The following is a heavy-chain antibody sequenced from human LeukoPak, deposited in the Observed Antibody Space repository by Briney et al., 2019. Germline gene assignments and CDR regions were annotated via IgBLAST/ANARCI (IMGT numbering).Heavy chain of an antibody. CDR1: GYTFTSYD. D-gene: IGHD1-26*01. J-gene: IGHJ3*02. CDR3: ARALLTSDAFDI. V-gene: IGHV1-8*03. Sequence: GASVKVSCKASGYTFTSYDINWVRQATGQGLEWMGWMNPNSGNTGYAQKFQGRVTITRNTSISTAYMEPSSLRSEDTAVYYCARALLTSDAFDIWGQGTMVTVSS. CDR2: MNPNSGNT.